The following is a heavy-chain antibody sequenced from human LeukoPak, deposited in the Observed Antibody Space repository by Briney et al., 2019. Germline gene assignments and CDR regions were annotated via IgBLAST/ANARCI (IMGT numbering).Heavy chain of an antibody. J-gene: IGHJ4*02. D-gene: IGHD6-19*01. Sequence: SETLSLTCAVYGGSFSGYYWSWIRQPPGKGLEWIGEINHSGSTNYNPSLKSRVTISVDASKNQFSLKLSSVTAADTAVYYCARGTGWFDYWGQGTLVTVSS. CDR3: ARGTGWFDY. CDR2: INHSGST. V-gene: IGHV4-34*01. CDR1: GGSFSGYY.